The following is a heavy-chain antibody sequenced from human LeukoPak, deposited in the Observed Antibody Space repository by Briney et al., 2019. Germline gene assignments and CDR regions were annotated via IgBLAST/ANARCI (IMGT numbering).Heavy chain of an antibody. J-gene: IGHJ4*02. Sequence: AGGPLRLSCAASGFTFDDYAMHWVRQAPGKGLEWVSGISWNSGSIGHADSVKGRFTISRDSAKKSLYLQMNSLRAEDTAIYYCAKDSSGYSAYFDYWGQGTLVTVAS. D-gene: IGHD3-22*01. CDR2: ISWNSGSI. V-gene: IGHV3-9*01. CDR1: GFTFDDYA. CDR3: AKDSSGYSAYFDY.